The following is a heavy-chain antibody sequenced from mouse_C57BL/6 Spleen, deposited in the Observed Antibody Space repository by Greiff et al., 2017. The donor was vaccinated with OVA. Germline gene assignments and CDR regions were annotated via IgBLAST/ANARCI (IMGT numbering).Heavy chain of an antibody. Sequence: VKLQESGAELVRPGASVKLSCKASGYTFTDYYINWVKQRPGQGLEWIARIYPGSGNTYYNEKFKGKATLTAEKSSSTAYMQLSSLTSEDSAVYFCARVMDYWGQGTSVTVSS. CDR1: GYTFTDYY. CDR2: IYPGSGNT. V-gene: IGHV1-76*01. J-gene: IGHJ4*01. CDR3: ARVMDY.